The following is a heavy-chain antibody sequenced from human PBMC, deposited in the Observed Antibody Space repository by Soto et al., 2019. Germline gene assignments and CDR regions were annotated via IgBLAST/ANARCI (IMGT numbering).Heavy chain of an antibody. CDR3: ATGRIVVVGSRAYYGMDV. V-gene: IGHV1-69*19. Sequence: QLQLAQSGADVKKAGSSVKVSCKASGGTLSNSAFSWVRQAPGQGLEWMGGIIPVFGIVNYAQKFQDRVTITADESTSTANMELRSLRAEDTDVYFCATGRIVVVGSRAYYGMDVWGQGTTVTV. J-gene: IGHJ6*02. D-gene: IGHD3-22*01. CDR1: GGTLSNSA. CDR2: IIPVFGIV.